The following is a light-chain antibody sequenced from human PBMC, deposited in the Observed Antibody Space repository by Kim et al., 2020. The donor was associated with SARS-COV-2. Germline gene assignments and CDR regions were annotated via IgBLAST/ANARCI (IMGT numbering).Light chain of an antibody. CDR3: QQYNSYSWT. Sequence: DIQMTQSPSTLSASVGDRVTITCRASQTIYSWLAWYQQQPGKAPKLLIYKASSLESGVPSRFSGSGSGTEFTLTISSLQPDDFATYYCQQYNSYSWTFGQGTKVDIK. V-gene: IGKV1-5*03. J-gene: IGKJ1*01. CDR2: KAS. CDR1: QTIYSW.